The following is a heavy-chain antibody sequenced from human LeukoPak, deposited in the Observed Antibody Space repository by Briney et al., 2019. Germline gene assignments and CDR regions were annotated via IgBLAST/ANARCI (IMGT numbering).Heavy chain of an antibody. CDR2: IKQDGSEK. V-gene: IGHV3-7*01. CDR1: GFTFSSYW. D-gene: IGHD3-22*01. CDR3: ARGSYYYDSSTFDY. J-gene: IGHJ4*02. Sequence: GGSLRLSCAASGFTFSSYWMSWVRQAPGKGLEWVANIKQDGSEKYYVDSVKGRFTISRDNAKNSLYLQMNSLRAEDTAVYYCARGSYYYDSSTFDYWGQGTLVTVSS.